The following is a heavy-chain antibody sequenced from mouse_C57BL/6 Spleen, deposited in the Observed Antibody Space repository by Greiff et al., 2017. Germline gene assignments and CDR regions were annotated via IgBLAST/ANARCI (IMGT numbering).Heavy chain of an antibody. J-gene: IGHJ2*01. CDR2: IRNKANGYTT. Sequence: EVKVVESGGGLVQPGGSLSLSCAASGFTFTDYYMSWVRQPPGKALEWLGFIRNKANGYTTEYSASVKGRFTISRDNSQSILYLQMNALRAEDSATYYCARYIRALDYWGQGTTLTVSS. V-gene: IGHV7-3*01. CDR1: GFTFTDYY. D-gene: IGHD3-1*01. CDR3: ARYIRALDY.